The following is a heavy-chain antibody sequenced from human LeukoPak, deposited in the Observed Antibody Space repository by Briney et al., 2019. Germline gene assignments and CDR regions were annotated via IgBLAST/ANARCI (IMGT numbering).Heavy chain of an antibody. CDR2: ISSSSSYI. J-gene: IGHJ4*02. D-gene: IGHD6-13*01. Sequence: PGGSLRLSCAASGFTFSSYSMNWVRQAPGKGLEWVSSISSSSSYIYYADSVKGRFTISRDNAKNSLYLQMNSLRAEDTAVYYCARTSSSSSSAIFDYWAREPWSPSPQ. CDR3: ARTSSSSSSAIFDY. CDR1: GFTFSSYS. V-gene: IGHV3-21*01.